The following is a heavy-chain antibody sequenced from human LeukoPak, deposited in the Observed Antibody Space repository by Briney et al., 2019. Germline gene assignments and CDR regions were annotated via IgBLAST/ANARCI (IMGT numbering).Heavy chain of an antibody. CDR3: ARDEWELLRAY. CDR1: GFTFSSYG. D-gene: IGHD1-26*01. CDR2: IWYDGSNK. Sequence: QPGGSLRLSCAASGFTFSSYGMHWVRQAPGKGLEWVAVIWYDGSNKYYADSVKGRFTISRDNSKNTLYLQMNSLRVEDTAVYYCARDEWELLRAYWGQGTLVTVSS. V-gene: IGHV3-33*01. J-gene: IGHJ4*02.